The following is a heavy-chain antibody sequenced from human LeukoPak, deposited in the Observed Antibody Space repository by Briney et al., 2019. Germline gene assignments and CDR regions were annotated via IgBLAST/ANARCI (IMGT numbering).Heavy chain of an antibody. D-gene: IGHD3-3*01. Sequence: PSETLSLTCGVDGGSFSGYDWSWVRQPPGKGLEWIGEINNGGDTNYNPSLKSRVTISVDTSKNQFSLKLSSVTAADTAVYYCARSYDFWSGYDAFDIWGQGTMVTVSS. J-gene: IGHJ3*02. CDR2: INNGGDT. CDR3: ARSYDFWSGYDAFDI. CDR1: GGSFSGYD. V-gene: IGHV4-34*01.